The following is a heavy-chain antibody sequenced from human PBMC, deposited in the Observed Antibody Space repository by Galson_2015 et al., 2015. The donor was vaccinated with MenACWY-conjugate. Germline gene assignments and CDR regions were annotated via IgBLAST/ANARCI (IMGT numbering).Heavy chain of an antibody. V-gene: IGHV3-48*03. CDR3: ARVGTWIHQYFYYMDV. J-gene: IGHJ6*03. D-gene: IGHD5-18*01. CDR1: GFTFTGYE. CDR2: ISKSGSPI. Sequence: SLRLSCAASGFTFTGYEFNWVRQAPGKGLEWLSYISKSGSPIYYADSVKGRFTISRDNMKKSPFLEMNSLRAGDTGVYYCARVGTWIHQYFYYMDVWGKGTTV.